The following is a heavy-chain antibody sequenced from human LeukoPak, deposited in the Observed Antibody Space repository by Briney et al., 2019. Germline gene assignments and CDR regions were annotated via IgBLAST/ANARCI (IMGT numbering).Heavy chain of an antibody. CDR2: IYYSGST. V-gene: IGHV4-31*03. Sequence: PSETLSLTCTVSGGSISSGGYYWSWIRQHPGKGLEWIGYIYYSGSTYYNPSLKSRVTISVDTSKNQFSLKLSSVTAADTAVYYCARDTYGWLGEYYFDYWGQGTLVTVSS. CDR1: GGSISSGGYY. CDR3: ARDTYGWLGEYYFDY. D-gene: IGHD3-10*01. J-gene: IGHJ4*02.